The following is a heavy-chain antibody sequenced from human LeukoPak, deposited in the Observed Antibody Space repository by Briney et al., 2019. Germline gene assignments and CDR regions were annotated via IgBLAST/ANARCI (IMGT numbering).Heavy chain of an antibody. CDR2: TIPIFGTA. V-gene: IGHV1-69*05. D-gene: IGHD6-13*01. J-gene: IGHJ4*02. CDR1: GGTFSSYA. Sequence: SVKVSCKASGGTFSSYAISWVRQAPGQGLEWMGRTIPIFGTANYAQKFQGRVTITTDESTSTAYMELSSLRSEDTAVYYCARDPIAAAGNFDYWGQGTLVTVSS. CDR3: ARDPIAAAGNFDY.